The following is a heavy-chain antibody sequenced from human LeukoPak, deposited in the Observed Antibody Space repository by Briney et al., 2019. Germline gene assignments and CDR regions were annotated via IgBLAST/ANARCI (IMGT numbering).Heavy chain of an antibody. V-gene: IGHV4-34*01. Sequence: SETLSLTCAVYGGSFSGYYWSWIRQPPGKGLEWIGEINHSGSTNYNPSLESRVTISVDTSKNQFSLKLSSVTAADTAVYYCARAPTSRPLDYWGQGTLVTVSS. CDR1: GGSFSGYY. CDR3: ARAPTSRPLDY. J-gene: IGHJ4*02. CDR2: INHSGST.